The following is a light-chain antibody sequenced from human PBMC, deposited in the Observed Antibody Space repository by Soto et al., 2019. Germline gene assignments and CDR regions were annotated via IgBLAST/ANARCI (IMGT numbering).Light chain of an antibody. J-gene: IGKJ2*01. CDR2: AAS. CDR3: QQSYSTRYT. V-gene: IGKV1-39*01. Sequence: DIQMTQSPSSLSASVGDRVTITCRASQSISSYLNWYQQKPGKAPKLLIYAASSLQSGVPTRFSGRGSGTDFTLTISSLQTEDFATYYCQQSYSTRYTFGQGTKLEIK. CDR1: QSISSY.